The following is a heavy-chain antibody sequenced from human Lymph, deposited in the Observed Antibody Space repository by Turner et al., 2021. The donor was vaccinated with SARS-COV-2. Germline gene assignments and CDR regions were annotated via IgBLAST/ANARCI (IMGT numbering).Heavy chain of an antibody. CDR3: ARGRYSGGGMDV. J-gene: IGHJ6*02. V-gene: IGHV1-8*01. CDR1: GYTFTSYD. D-gene: IGHD1-26*01. Sequence: QVQLVQSGAEVKKPGASVKVSCKASGYTFTSYDINWVRQATGQGLEWMGWMNPNSGNTGYAQKFQGRVTMTRKISISTAYMELSTLRSEDTAVYYCARGRYSGGGMDVWGQGTTVTVSS. CDR2: MNPNSGNT.